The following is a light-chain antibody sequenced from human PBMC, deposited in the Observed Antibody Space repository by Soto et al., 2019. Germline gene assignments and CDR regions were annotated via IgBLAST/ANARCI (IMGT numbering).Light chain of an antibody. CDR3: QQYGSSPCT. CDR2: GAS. CDR1: QNVASSY. V-gene: IGKV3-20*01. J-gene: IGKJ2*02. Sequence: EIVLTQSPGTLSLSPGERATLSCRASQNVASSYLAWYQQKPGQAPRLLIYGASSRATGIPDRFSGSGSGTDFILTISILEREDCAVYYCQQYGSSPCTFGQGTKMEIK.